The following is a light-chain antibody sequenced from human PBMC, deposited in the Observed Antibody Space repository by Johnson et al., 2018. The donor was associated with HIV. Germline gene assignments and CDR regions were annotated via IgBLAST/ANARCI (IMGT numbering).Light chain of an antibody. CDR1: SSNIVNNY. CDR3: ATWVGSLTIGGV. J-gene: IGLJ1*01. Sequence: HSVLTQPPSVSAAPGHKVTISCSGSSSNIVNNYVSWYQQLPGTAPKLLIYDTNKRPSGRPDPFSGSQSGTSATLGLPGLPHGHEADYYCATWVGSLTIGGVFGTGTKVTVL. CDR2: DTN. V-gene: IGLV1-51*01.